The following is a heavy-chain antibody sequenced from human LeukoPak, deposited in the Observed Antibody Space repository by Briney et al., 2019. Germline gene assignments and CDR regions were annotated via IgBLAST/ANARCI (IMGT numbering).Heavy chain of an antibody. CDR2: IIPIFGIA. D-gene: IGHD5-24*01. V-gene: IGHV1-69*04. J-gene: IGHJ4*02. CDR1: GGTFSSYA. CDR3: AQDGRDGYENY. Sequence: GASVKVSCKASGGTFSSYAISWVRQAPGQGLEWMGRIIPIFGIANYAQKFQGRVTITADKSTSTAYMEPSSLRSEDTAVYYCAQDGRDGYENYWGQGTLVTVSS.